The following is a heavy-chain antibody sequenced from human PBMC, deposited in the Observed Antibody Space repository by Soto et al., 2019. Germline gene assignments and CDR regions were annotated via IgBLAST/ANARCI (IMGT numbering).Heavy chain of an antibody. CDR2: IYYSGST. CDR1: GGSMSTSAYY. V-gene: IGHV4-31*03. CDR3: ARHVSAVGRRGYFDF. Sequence: QVQLQESGPGLVKPSETLSLTCTVSGGSMSTSAYYWSWIRQHPGKGLEWIGYIYYSGSTFYNPSLMSRVTISVDTSKQQFSLKMTSVTAADTAISYCARHVSAVGRRGYFDFWGLGPLVTVSS. D-gene: IGHD5-18*01. J-gene: IGHJ4*02.